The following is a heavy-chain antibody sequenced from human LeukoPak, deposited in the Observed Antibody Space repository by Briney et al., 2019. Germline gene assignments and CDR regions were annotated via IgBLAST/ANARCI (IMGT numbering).Heavy chain of an antibody. CDR2: IYTSGST. D-gene: IGHD6-13*01. J-gene: IGHJ4*02. CDR1: GGSISSYY. Sequence: PSETLSLTCTVSGGSISSYYWSWIRQPAGKGLEWIGRIYTSGSTNYNPSLKSRVTMSVDTSKNQFSLKLSSVTAADTAVYYCARARPGYSSSWYYFDYWGQGTLVTVSS. CDR3: ARARPGYSSSWYYFDY. V-gene: IGHV4-4*07.